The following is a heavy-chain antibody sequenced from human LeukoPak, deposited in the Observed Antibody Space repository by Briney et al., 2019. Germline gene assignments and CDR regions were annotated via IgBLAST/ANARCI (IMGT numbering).Heavy chain of an antibody. Sequence: GGSLRLSCAASGFTFSTYAMSWVRQAPGKGLEWVSGIGGSNLITHYADSVKGRFTISGDNSKNTVYLQMNSLRAEDTAVYYCAKGFWKYLDYWGQGTLVTVSS. D-gene: IGHD1-1*01. CDR3: AKGFWKYLDY. CDR2: IGGSNLIT. V-gene: IGHV3-23*01. CDR1: GFTFSTYA. J-gene: IGHJ4*02.